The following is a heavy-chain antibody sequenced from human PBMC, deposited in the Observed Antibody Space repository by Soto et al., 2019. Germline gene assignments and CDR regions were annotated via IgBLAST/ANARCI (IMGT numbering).Heavy chain of an antibody. CDR2: IYDNGTT. Sequence: SETLSLTCTVSGASIRSGGYYWSWIRQEPGKGLEWLGYIYDNGTTYYNPSLKSRVSISRDTSKNQFSLKMTSLTAADTAIYYCASGQVGATTWFDPWGQGTKVT. V-gene: IGHV4-31*03. D-gene: IGHD1-26*01. CDR3: ASGQVGATTWFDP. CDR1: GASIRSGGYY. J-gene: IGHJ5*02.